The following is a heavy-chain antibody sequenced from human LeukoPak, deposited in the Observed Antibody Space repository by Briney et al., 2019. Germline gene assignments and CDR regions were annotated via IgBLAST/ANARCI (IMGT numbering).Heavy chain of an antibody. J-gene: IGHJ6*03. CDR3: ATDQAGDPYYYYYIDV. Sequence: PGGSLRLSCAASGFTFSSYSMNWVRQAPGKGLEWVSHISSSSSTIYYADSVKGRFTISRDNSKNTLYLQMNSLTAEDTAVYYCATDQAGDPYYYYYIDVWGKGTTVTVSS. CDR2: ISSSSSTI. D-gene: IGHD7-27*01. V-gene: IGHV3-48*01. CDR1: GFTFSSYS.